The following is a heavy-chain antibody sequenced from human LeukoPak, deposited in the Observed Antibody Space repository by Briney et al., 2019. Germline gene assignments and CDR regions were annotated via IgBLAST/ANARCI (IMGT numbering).Heavy chain of an antibody. V-gene: IGHV3-30*04. Sequence: GGSLRLSCAASGFTFSSYAMHWVRQAPGKGLEWVAVISYDGSNKYYVDSVKGRFTISRDNSKNTLYLQMNSLRAEDTAVYYCARDLELYYYDSSGYQGPFDYWGQGTLVTVSS. CDR3: ARDLELYYYDSSGYQGPFDY. D-gene: IGHD3-22*01. CDR2: ISYDGSNK. J-gene: IGHJ4*02. CDR1: GFTFSSYA.